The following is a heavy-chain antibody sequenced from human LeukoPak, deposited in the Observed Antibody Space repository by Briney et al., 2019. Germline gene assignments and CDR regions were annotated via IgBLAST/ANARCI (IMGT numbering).Heavy chain of an antibody. V-gene: IGHV3-23*01. Sequence: GGSLRLSCAVSGITLSSYGMSWVRHAPGKGLEWVAGISDSGGSTNYADSVKGRFTISRDNPKNTLYLQMNSLRAEDTAVYFCAKRGVVIRVILVGFHKEAYYFDSWGQGALVTVSS. CDR2: ISDSGGST. CDR3: AKRGVVIRVILVGFHKEAYYFDS. J-gene: IGHJ4*02. CDR1: GITLSSYG. D-gene: IGHD3-22*01.